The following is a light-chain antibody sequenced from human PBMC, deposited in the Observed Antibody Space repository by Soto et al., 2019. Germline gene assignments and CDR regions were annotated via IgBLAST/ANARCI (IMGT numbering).Light chain of an antibody. CDR1: SGDVGGYDY. V-gene: IGLV2-14*01. J-gene: IGLJ1*01. CDR2: EVT. Sequence: QSVLTQPASVSGSPGQSIAISCTGTSGDVGGYDYVSWYQQHPDKAPKLMIYEVTNRPSLVSNRFSGSKSGNTASLTISGLQPEDEADYYCSSHTSGSTRVFGSGTKLTVL. CDR3: SSHTSGSTRV.